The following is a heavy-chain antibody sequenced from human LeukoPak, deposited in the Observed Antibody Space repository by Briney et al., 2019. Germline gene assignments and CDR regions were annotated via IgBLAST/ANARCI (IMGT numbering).Heavy chain of an antibody. CDR2: IIPRLGVA. D-gene: IGHD3-22*01. Sequence: SVTDSCKAPRGTLNNYPITWLRQAPGQGLEWMGRIIPRLGVATYAQKFQGRVTITAHKSTSTAYMANASLRSEDTAFYYWERGYDGGGYQDYWGQGAPVTVSS. J-gene: IGHJ4*02. V-gene: IGHV1-69*04. CDR3: ERGYDGGGYQDY. CDR1: RGTLNNYP.